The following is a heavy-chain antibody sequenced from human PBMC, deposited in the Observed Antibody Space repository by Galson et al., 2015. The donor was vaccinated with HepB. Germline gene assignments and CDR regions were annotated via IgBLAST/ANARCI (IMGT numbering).Heavy chain of an antibody. J-gene: IGHJ6*02. V-gene: IGHV6-1*01. CDR2: TYYRSKWQK. Sequence: CAISGDSVSANTAVWNWIRQSPSRGLEWLGRTYYRSKWQKDYAVSMKSRITISTDTSRNQVSLQLNSMSPEDTAVYYCAYGVDVWGQRTTVTVSS. CDR3: AYGVDV. CDR1: GDSVSANTAV.